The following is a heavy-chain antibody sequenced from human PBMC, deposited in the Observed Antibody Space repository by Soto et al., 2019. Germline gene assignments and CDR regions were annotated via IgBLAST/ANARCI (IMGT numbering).Heavy chain of an antibody. J-gene: IGHJ5*02. Sequence: QVQLVESGGGVVQPGRSLRLSCAASGFTFSSYAMHWVRQAPGKGLEWVAVISYDGSNKYYADSVKGRFTISRDNSKNSLYLQMNSLRAEDTAVYYCARAPRRNLNDVNWFDPWRQGTLITVSS. V-gene: IGHV3-30-3*01. CDR1: GFTFSSYA. CDR2: ISYDGSNK. D-gene: IGHD1-1*01. CDR3: ARAPRRNLNDVNWFDP.